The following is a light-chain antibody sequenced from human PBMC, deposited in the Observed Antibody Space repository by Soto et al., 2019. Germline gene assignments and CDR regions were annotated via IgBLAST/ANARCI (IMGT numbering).Light chain of an antibody. Sequence: EIVLTQSPGTLSLSPGERATLSCRASQSVNTNLAWYQQKPGQAPRLLIYGASTRASGIPARFSGSGSGTEFTLTISSLQSEDFAVYYCQQYNYWPPFFGGGTKVDIK. CDR1: QSVNTN. CDR3: QQYNYWPPF. J-gene: IGKJ4*01. V-gene: IGKV3-15*01. CDR2: GAS.